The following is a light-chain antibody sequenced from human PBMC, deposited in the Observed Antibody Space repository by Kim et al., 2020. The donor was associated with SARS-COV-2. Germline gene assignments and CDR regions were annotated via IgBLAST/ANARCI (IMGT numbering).Light chain of an antibody. CDR2: AAT. CDR1: QSISSY. V-gene: IGKV1-39*01. CDR3: QQSYSGPLT. J-gene: IGKJ4*01. Sequence: ESVGDRVNITCRASQSISSYLNWYQQKPGKAPKTLIYAATSLQRGVPSRFSGSGSGTDFTLTISSLQPEDFATYYCQQSYSGPLTFGGGTKVDIK.